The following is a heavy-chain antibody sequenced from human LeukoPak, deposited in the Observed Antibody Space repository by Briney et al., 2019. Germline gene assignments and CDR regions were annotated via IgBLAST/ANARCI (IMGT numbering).Heavy chain of an antibody. CDR2: IYPGDSDT. CDR3: ARSGYYGSGSLGAFDY. V-gene: IGHV5-51*01. CDR1: GYSFTSYW. D-gene: IGHD3-10*01. J-gene: IGHJ4*02. Sequence: GESLKISCKGSGYSFTSYWIGWVRQMPGKGLEWMVIIYPGDSDTRYSPSFQGQVTISADKSISTAYLQWSSLKASDTAMYYCARSGYYGSGSLGAFDYWGQGTLVTVSS.